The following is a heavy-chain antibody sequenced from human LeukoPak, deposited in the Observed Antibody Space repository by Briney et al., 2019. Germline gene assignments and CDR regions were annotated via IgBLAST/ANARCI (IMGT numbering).Heavy chain of an antibody. CDR2: VYKTGST. D-gene: IGHD3-10*01. CDR3: ARLPNYYGSGLGRAFDI. J-gene: IGHJ3*02. V-gene: IGHV4-39*01. Sequence: SETLSLTCTVSGGSISSTTYYWAWIRQPPGKGLEWIGSVYKTGSTNYSPSLKSRIFISVDTSNNQFSLNLNSVTAADTAVYYCARLPNYYGSGLGRAFDIWGQGTMVTVSS. CDR1: GGSISSTTYY.